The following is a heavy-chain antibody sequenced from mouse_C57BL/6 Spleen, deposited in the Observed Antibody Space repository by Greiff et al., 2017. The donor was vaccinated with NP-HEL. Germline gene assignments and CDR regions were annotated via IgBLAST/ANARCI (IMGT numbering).Heavy chain of an antibody. Sequence: QVQLQQPGAELVKPGASVKMSCKASGYTFTSYWITWVKQRPGQGLEWIGDIYPGSGSTNYNEKFKSKATLTVDTSSSTAYMQLSSLTSEDSAVYYSARGTMIARYFDVWGTGTTVTVSS. J-gene: IGHJ1*03. D-gene: IGHD2-4*01. CDR1: GYTFTSYW. V-gene: IGHV1-55*01. CDR2: IYPGSGST. CDR3: ARGTMIARYFDV.